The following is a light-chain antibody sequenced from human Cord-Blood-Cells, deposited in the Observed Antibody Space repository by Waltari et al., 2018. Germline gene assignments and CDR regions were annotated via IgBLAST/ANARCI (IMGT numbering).Light chain of an antibody. J-gene: IGLJ3*02. CDR3: CSYAGSYTLV. Sequence: QSALTQPRSVSGSPGQSVTISCTGTSSDVGGYNYVSWYQQHPGKAPKLMIYAVSKRPSGVPERVSGSKSGNTASLTISGLQAEDEADYYCCSYAGSYTLVFGGGTKLTVL. CDR1: SSDVGGYNY. V-gene: IGLV2-11*01. CDR2: AVS.